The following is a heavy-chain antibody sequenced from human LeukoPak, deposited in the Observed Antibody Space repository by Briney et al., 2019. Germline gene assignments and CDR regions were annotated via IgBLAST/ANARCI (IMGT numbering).Heavy chain of an antibody. CDR3: ARDFHQQQSRNFDY. D-gene: IGHD6-13*01. V-gene: IGHV3-21*01. Sequence: PGGSLRLSCAASGFTFSSYSMNRVRQAPGKGLEWVSSISSSSSYIYYADSVKGRFTISRDNAKNSLYLQMNSLRAEDTAVYYCARDFHQQQSRNFDYWGQGTLVTVSS. J-gene: IGHJ4*02. CDR1: GFTFSSYS. CDR2: ISSSSSYI.